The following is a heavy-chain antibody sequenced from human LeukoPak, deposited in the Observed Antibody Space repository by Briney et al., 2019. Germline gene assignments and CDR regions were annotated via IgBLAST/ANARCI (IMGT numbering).Heavy chain of an antibody. CDR1: GFTVRSNY. CDR3: ARDFSGTYYFDY. V-gene: IGHV3-53*01. CDR2: IYSGGST. J-gene: IGHJ4*02. Sequence: GGSLRLSCAASGFTVRSNYMSWVRQAPGKGLEWVSVIYSGGSTYYADSVKGRFTISRDNSKNTLYLQMNSLRAEDTAVYYCARDFSGTYYFDYWGQGTLVTVSS. D-gene: IGHD1-26*01.